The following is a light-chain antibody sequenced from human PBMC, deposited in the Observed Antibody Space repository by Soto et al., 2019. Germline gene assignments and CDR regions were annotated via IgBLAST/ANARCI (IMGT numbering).Light chain of an antibody. CDR1: SSNIGAGYD. CDR3: QSYDSSLSGWV. V-gene: IGLV1-40*01. J-gene: IGLJ3*02. Sequence: QSVLTQPPSVSGAPGQRVTISCTGSSSNIGAGYDVHWYQQLPGTAPKLPIYGNSNRPSGVPDRFSGSKSGTSASLAITGLQAEYEADYYCQSYDSSLSGWVFGGGTKVTVL. CDR2: GNS.